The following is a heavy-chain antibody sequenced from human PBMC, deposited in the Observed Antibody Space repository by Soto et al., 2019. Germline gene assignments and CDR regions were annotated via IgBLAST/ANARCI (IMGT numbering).Heavy chain of an antibody. CDR3: VGTGQGKYQLQYYYYGMDV. V-gene: IGHV3-23*01. CDR2: ISGSGGST. CDR1: GFTFSSYA. D-gene: IGHD2-2*01. Sequence: EVQLLESGGGLVQPGGSLRLSCAASGFTFSSYAMSWVRQAPGKGLEWVSAISGSGGSTYYADSVKGRFTISRDNSKNTLYLQMNSLRAEDTAVYYCVGTGQGKYQLQYYYYGMDVWGQGTTVTVSS. J-gene: IGHJ6*02.